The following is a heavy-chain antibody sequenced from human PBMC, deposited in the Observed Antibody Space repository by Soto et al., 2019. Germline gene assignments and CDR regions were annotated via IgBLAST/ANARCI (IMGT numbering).Heavy chain of an antibody. D-gene: IGHD3-3*01. CDR1: GFTFSSYG. V-gene: IGHV3-30*18. CDR2: ISYDGSNK. Sequence: PGGSLRLSCAASGFTFSSYGMHWVRQAPGKGLEWVAVISYDGSNKYYADSVKGRFTISRDNSKNTLYLQMNSLRAEDTAVYYCAKGGGSRFWSGYYTWVDYWGQGTLVTVSS. J-gene: IGHJ4*02. CDR3: AKGGGSRFWSGYYTWVDY.